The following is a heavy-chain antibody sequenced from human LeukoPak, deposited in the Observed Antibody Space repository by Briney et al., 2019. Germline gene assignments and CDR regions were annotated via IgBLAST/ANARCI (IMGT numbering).Heavy chain of an antibody. Sequence: ASVKVSCKASGYTFTGYYMHWVRQAPGQGLEWMGWINPNSGGTNYAQKFQGRVTMTTDTSTSTAYMELRSLRSDDTAVYYCAREQSYYDFWSGSLKDYWGQGTLVTVSS. CDR3: AREQSYYDFWSGSLKDY. D-gene: IGHD3-3*01. CDR2: INPNSGGT. J-gene: IGHJ4*02. V-gene: IGHV1-2*02. CDR1: GYTFTGYY.